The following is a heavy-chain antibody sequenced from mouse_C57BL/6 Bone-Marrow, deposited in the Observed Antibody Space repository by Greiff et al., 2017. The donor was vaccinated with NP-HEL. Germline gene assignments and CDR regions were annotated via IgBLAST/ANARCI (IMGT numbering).Heavy chain of an antibody. V-gene: IGHV1-42*01. Sequence: EVQLQQSGPELVKPGASVKISCKASGYSFTGYYMNWVKQSPEKSLEWIGEINPSTGGTTYNQKFKAKATLTVDKSSSTAYMQLKSLTSEDSAVYYCARGFITTVGGGYWGQGTTLSVSS. D-gene: IGHD1-1*01. CDR2: INPSTGGT. CDR1: GYSFTGYY. CDR3: ARGFITTVGGGY. J-gene: IGHJ2*01.